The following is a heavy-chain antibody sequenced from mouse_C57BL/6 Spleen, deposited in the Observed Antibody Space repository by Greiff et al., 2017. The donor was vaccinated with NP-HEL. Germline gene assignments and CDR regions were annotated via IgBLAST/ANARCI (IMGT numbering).Heavy chain of an antibody. CDR1: GYTFTSYW. D-gene: IGHD1-1*01. CDR2: IDPSDSET. V-gene: IGHV1-52*01. J-gene: IGHJ2*01. CDR3: ARGAGITTVVQYYFDY. Sequence: QVQLQQPGAELVRPGSSVKLSCKASGYTFTSYWMHWVKQRPIQGLEWIGNIDPSDSETHYNQKFKDKATLTVDKSSSTAYMQLSSLTSEDSAVYYCARGAGITTVVQYYFDYWGQGTTLTVSS.